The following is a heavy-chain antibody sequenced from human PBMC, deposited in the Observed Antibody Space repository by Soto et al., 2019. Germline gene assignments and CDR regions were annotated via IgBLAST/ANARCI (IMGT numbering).Heavy chain of an antibody. CDR1: GGSFSGYY. CDR3: ARAPRRYSSSWPLDY. Sequence: SETLSLTCAVYGGSFSGYYWSWIRQPPGKGLEWIGEINHSGSTNYNPSLKSRVTISVDTSKNQFSLKLSSVTAADTAVYYCARAPRRYSSSWPLDYWGQGTLVTV. D-gene: IGHD6-13*01. J-gene: IGHJ4*02. CDR2: INHSGST. V-gene: IGHV4-34*01.